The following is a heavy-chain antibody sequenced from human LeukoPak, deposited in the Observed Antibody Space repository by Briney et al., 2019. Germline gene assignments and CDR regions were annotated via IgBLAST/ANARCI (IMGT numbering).Heavy chain of an antibody. CDR2: INPSGGST. CDR3: ARGPLTAAGPLFDY. Sequence: ASVKVSCKASGYSFIGYYMHWVRQAPGQGLEGMGIINPSGGSTNYAQKFQGRVTMTRDTSTSTVYMELSSLRSEDTAVYYCARGPLTAAGPLFDYSGQGTLVTVSS. CDR1: GYSFIGYY. J-gene: IGHJ4*02. V-gene: IGHV1-46*01. D-gene: IGHD6-13*01.